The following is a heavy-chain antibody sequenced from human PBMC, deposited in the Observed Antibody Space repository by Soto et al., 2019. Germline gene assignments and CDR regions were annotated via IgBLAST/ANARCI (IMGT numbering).Heavy chain of an antibody. Sequence: SETLSLTCTVSGGSISSGDYYWSWIRQHPGKGLEWIGYIYYTGSTYYNPSLKSRVTFSVDTSKNQFSLKLSSVTAADTAVYYCARAHYGDYGYGMDVWGQGTTVTVSS. J-gene: IGHJ6*02. CDR3: ARAHYGDYGYGMDV. V-gene: IGHV4-31*03. CDR1: GGSISSGDYY. D-gene: IGHD4-17*01. CDR2: IYYTGST.